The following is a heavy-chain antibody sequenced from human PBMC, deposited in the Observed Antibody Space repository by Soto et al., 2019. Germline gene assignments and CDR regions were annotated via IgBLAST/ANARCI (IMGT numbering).Heavy chain of an antibody. Sequence: GGSLRLSCAASGFTFSSYAMSWVRQAPGKGLEWVSAISGSGGSTYYADSVKGRFTISRDNSKNTLYLQMNSLRAEDTAVYYCAKDHWSGYDYWYFDYWGQGTLVTVSS. CDR3: AKDHWSGYDYWYFDY. CDR1: GFTFSSYA. D-gene: IGHD5-12*01. J-gene: IGHJ4*02. V-gene: IGHV3-23*01. CDR2: ISGSGGST.